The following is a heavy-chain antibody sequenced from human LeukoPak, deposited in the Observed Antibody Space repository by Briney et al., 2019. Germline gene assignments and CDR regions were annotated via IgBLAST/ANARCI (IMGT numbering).Heavy chain of an antibody. CDR2: ISSSSSYI. J-gene: IGHJ4*02. Sequence: GGSLRLSCAASGFTFSSYTMNWVRQAPGKGLEWVSSISSSSSYIYYADSVKGRFTISRDNAKTSLYLQMNSLRAEDTAVYYCAREDGCSSTSCYTDWGQGTLVTVSS. V-gene: IGHV3-21*01. CDR3: AREDGCSSTSCYTD. D-gene: IGHD2-2*02. CDR1: GFTFSSYT.